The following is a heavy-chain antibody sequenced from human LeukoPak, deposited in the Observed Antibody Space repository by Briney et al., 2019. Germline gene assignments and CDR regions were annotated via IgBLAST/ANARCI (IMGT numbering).Heavy chain of an antibody. CDR2: IYTSGST. CDR1: GGSIRSYY. D-gene: IGHD2-21*01. Sequence: SETLSLTCTVSGGSIRSYYWRWMRQPAGKGLEWIGRIYTSGSTNYNPSLKSRVTMSVDTSKHQFSLKLSSVTAADTAVYYCARDVFDAFDIWGQGTMVTVSS. J-gene: IGHJ3*02. CDR3: ARDVFDAFDI. V-gene: IGHV4-4*07.